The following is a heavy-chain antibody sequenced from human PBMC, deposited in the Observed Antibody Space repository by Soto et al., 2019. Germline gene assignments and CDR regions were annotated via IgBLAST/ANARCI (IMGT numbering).Heavy chain of an antibody. CDR2: IYATGTT. CDR1: GASISGFY. D-gene: IGHD1-1*01. V-gene: IGHV4-4*07. J-gene: IGHJ5*02. CDR3: VRDGTKTLRDWFDP. Sequence: SETLSLSCTVSGASISGFYWSWIRKSAGKGREWIGSIYATGTTDYNPSLKSRVMMSVDTSKKQFSLKLRSVTAADTAVYYCVRDGTKTLRDWFDPWGQGSSVTVSS.